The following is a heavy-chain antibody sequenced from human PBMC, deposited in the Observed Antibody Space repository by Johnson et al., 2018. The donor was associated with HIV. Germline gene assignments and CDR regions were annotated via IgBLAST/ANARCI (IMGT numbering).Heavy chain of an antibody. CDR2: IKQDGSET. J-gene: IGHJ3*02. Sequence: VQLVESGGGLVQPGGSLRLSCAASGFTFSMYAMHWVRQAPGKGLEWVANIKQDGSETYYADSVKGRFTISRDNSKNTLYLQMNSLRAEDTALYYCARGGRYYDPGAFDIWGQGAMVTVSS. CDR3: ARGGRYYDPGAFDI. CDR1: GFTFSMYA. V-gene: IGHV3-7*05. D-gene: IGHD3-22*01.